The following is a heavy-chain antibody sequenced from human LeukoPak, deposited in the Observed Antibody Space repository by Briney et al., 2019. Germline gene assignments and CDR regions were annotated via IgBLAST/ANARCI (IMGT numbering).Heavy chain of an antibody. CDR3: AGGTWELTAGFDY. V-gene: IGHV1-69*13. CDR2: IIPSFGTT. D-gene: IGHD1-26*01. CDR1: GGTFSSYA. J-gene: IGHJ4*02. Sequence: SLNVSCKASGGTFSSYAMSWVRQAPGKGLEWMGGIIPSFGTTYYAYKFNGRVTITAAEAKNLAYMELSSLRSEDTAVYYCAGGTWELTAGFDYWGQGTLVTVPS.